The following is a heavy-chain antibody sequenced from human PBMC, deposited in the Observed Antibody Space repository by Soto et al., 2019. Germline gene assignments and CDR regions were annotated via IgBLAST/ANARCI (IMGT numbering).Heavy chain of an antibody. D-gene: IGHD3-22*01. CDR2: INVYNGNT. Sequence: ASVKVSCKASGYTFTSYSISWVRQAPGQGLEWMGWINVYNGNTKYAQKFQGRVTMTRNTSISTAYMELSSLRSEDTAVYYCARGYDSSGYYYPYWGQGTLVTVSS. V-gene: IGHV1-8*02. CDR1: GYTFTSYS. J-gene: IGHJ4*02. CDR3: ARGYDSSGYYYPY.